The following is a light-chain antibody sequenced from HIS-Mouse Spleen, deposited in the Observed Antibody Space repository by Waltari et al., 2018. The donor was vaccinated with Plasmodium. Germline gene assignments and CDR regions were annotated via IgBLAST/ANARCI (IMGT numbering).Light chain of an antibody. CDR3: YSTDSSGNHRV. V-gene: IGLV3-10*01. Sequence: SYELTQPPSVSVSPGQTARITCYGDALPQHSAYWYQQKSGQAPVLVIYEDSKRPSGIPERFSGSSSGTMATLTISGAQVEDEADYYCYSTDSSGNHRVFGGGTKLTVL. CDR1: ALPQHS. CDR2: EDS. J-gene: IGLJ3*02.